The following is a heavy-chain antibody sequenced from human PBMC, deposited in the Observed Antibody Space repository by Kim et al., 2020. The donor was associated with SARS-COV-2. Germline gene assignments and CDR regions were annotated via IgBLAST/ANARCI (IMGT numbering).Heavy chain of an antibody. CDR1: GGSISSYY. J-gene: IGHJ3*02. D-gene: IGHD2-21*01. CDR2: IYTSGST. Sequence: SETLSLTCTVSGGSISSYYWSWIRQPAGKGLEWIGRIYTSGSTNYNPSLKSRVTMSVDTSKNQFSLKLSSVTAADTAVYYCARGEARYCGGDCYYDAFDIWGQGTMVTVSS. V-gene: IGHV4-4*07. CDR3: ARGEARYCGGDCYYDAFDI.